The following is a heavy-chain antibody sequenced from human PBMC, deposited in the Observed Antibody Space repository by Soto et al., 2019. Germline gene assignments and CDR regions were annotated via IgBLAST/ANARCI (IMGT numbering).Heavy chain of an antibody. J-gene: IGHJ4*02. CDR3: AKEIGRRPLYFFDS. CDR2: LSGNGATT. CDR1: TLTLSNYA. D-gene: IGHD6-6*01. Sequence: GGSLRLSCSSSTLTLSNYAMSWVRQAPGKGLEWVAGLSGNGATTLHADSVKGRFIISRDNSKNTLSLQMDSLRAEDTAIYYCAKEIGRRPLYFFDSWGQGXLVTVYS. V-gene: IGHV3-23*01.